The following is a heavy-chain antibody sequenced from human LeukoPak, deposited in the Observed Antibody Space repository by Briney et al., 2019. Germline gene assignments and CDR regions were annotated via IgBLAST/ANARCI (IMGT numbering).Heavy chain of an antibody. D-gene: IGHD6-13*01. CDR1: GGSISSSSYY. J-gene: IGHJ4*02. CDR3: ARVTGYMTEDYFDY. CDR2: IYYSGST. V-gene: IGHV4-39*07. Sequence: SETLSLTCTVSGGSISSSSYYWGWIRQPPGKGLEWIGSIYYSGSTNYNPSLKSRVTISVGTSKNQFSLRLSSVTAADTAVYYCARVTGYMTEDYFDYWGQGTLITVSS.